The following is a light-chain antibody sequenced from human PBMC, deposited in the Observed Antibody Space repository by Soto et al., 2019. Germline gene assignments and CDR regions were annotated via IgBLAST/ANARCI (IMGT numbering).Light chain of an antibody. J-gene: IGKJ1*01. CDR1: QSISRY. CDR2: AAS. Sequence: ILITRSPPSMTAAQGIRVPITRRVRQSISRYLNWYQQKPGKAPKLLSYAASRWQSGVPSRSSGSGSGTDFTLTISRLQPEGFATYYCQQSYSTVTWPVGQGTRV. CDR3: QQSYSTVTWP. V-gene: IGKV1-39*01.